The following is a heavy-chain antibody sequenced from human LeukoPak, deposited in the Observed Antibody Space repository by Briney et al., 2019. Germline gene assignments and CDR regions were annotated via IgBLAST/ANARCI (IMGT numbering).Heavy chain of an antibody. CDR2: INPSGGST. CDR3: ASGSYSSGWYTADDAFDI. J-gene: IGHJ3*02. Sequence: ASVKVSCKASGYTFTSYYMHWVRQAPGQGLEWMGIINPSGGSTSYAQKFQGRVTMTRDTSTSTAYMELRSLRSDDTAAYYCASGSYSSGWYTADDAFDIWGQGTMVTVSS. D-gene: IGHD6-19*01. CDR1: GYTFTSYY. V-gene: IGHV1-46*01.